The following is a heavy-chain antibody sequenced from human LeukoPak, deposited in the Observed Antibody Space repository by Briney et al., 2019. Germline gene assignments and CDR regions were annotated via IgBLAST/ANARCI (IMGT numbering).Heavy chain of an antibody. CDR1: GYAFTSYG. Sequence: GASVKVSCKASGYAFTSYGISWVRQAPGQGLEWMGWISAYNGNTNYAQKLQGRVTMTTDTSTSTAYMELRSLRSDDTAVYYCARWGFDQLIARFDPWGQGTLVTVSS. V-gene: IGHV1-18*04. D-gene: IGHD3-9*01. CDR2: ISAYNGNT. J-gene: IGHJ5*02. CDR3: ARWGFDQLIARFDP.